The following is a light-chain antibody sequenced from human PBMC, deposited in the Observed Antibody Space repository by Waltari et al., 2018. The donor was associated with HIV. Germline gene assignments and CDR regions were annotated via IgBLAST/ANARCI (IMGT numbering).Light chain of an antibody. CDR3: SSYTLTSTYV. Sequence: QSALTQPASVSGAPGQSITISCTGTTRDVGGYDYVSWYQQHPGKAPKLIIYDVNHCTSGVSNRFSGSKSGNTASLTISGLQAEDEADYYCSSYTLTSTYVFGTGTKVTVL. CDR2: DVN. V-gene: IGLV2-14*03. CDR1: TRDVGGYDY. J-gene: IGLJ1*01.